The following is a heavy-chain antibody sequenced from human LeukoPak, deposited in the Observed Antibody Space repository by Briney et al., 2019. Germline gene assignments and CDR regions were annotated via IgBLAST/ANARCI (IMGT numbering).Heavy chain of an antibody. Sequence: PSETLSLTCTVSGGSIRSSYYYWGWVRQPPGKGLVWVSRIYVDGRTTNYADSVKGRFTISRDNAKNTVYLEMNSLSVEDTATYYCIRDFRSADLWGQGTLVTVTS. CDR2: IYVDGRTT. V-gene: IGHV3-74*01. CDR3: IRDFRSADL. J-gene: IGHJ5*02. CDR1: GGSIRSSYYY.